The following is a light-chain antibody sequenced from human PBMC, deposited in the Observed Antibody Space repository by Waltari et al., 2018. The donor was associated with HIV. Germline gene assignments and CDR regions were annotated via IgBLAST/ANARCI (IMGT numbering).Light chain of an antibody. V-gene: IGLV3-19*01. CDR3: NSRDSSGNHVV. J-gene: IGLJ2*01. Sequence: SSELTQDPAVSVALGQTVRLTCQGDSLRSYYASRYQQKPGPAPVLVIYGKNNRPSGIPDRFSGSSSGNTASLTITGAQAEDEADYYCNSRDSSGNHVVFGGGTKLTVL. CDR1: SLRSYY. CDR2: GKN.